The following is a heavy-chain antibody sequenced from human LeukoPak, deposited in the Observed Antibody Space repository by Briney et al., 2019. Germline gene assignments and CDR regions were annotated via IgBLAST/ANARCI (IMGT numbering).Heavy chain of an antibody. V-gene: IGHV3-21*01. J-gene: IGHJ4*02. D-gene: IGHD4-11*01. CDR3: ARDMRGYGNYATTPNFDY. CDR2: ISSSSSYI. CDR1: GFTFSSYS. Sequence: GGSQRLSCAASGFTFSSYSMNWVRQAPGKGLEWVSSISSSSSYIYYADSVKGRFTISRDNAKTSLYLQMNSLRAEDTAVYYCARDMRGYGNYATTPNFDYWGQGTLVTVSS.